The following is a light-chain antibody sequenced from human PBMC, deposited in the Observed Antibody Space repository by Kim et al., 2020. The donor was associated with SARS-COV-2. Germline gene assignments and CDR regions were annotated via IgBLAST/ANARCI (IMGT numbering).Light chain of an antibody. CDR1: QDIGNS. CDR3: QQYNDFPIT. J-gene: IGKJ5*01. CDR2: DAS. V-gene: IGKV1-33*01. Sequence: VSVGDRVTITCQASQDIGNSLNWYQQKPGKAPEVLIYDASNVETGVPSRFSGRGSGTYFVFTISSLQPEDIATYSCQQYNDFPITFGQGTRLEIK.